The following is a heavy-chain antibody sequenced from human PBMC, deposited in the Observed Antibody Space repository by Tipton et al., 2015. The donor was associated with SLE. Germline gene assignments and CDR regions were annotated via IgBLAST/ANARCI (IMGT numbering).Heavy chain of an antibody. D-gene: IGHD2-21*02. CDR2: ISYLGKSR. V-gene: IGHV3-30*03. J-gene: IGHJ4*02. Sequence: RSLRLSCSASRFAFSDFGMHWVRQAPGKGLEWVALISYLGKSRYNTDSVKGRFTISRDNSKNTLSLQMNSLTPEDTAVYCCAGGGDSGGLDYWGQGALVTVSS. CDR3: AGGGDSGGLDY. CDR1: RFAFSDFG.